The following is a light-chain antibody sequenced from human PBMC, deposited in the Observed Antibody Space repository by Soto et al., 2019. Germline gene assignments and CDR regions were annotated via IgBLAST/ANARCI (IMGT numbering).Light chain of an antibody. CDR1: QSVSSKY. J-gene: IGKJ3*01. CDR3: QQYGSSLFT. Sequence: EIVLTQSPGTLSLSPGERATLSCRASQSVSSKYLAWYQQKPGQAPRVLIYGTSIRASGVPERVSGGGSGTDFTLTIVRLEAEDFAVYYCQQYGSSLFTFSPGTKVDIK. CDR2: GTS. V-gene: IGKV3-20*01.